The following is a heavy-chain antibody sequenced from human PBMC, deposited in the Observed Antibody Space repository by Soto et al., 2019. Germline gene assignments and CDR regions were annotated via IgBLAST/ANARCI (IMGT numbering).Heavy chain of an antibody. CDR2: IKQDGSEK. Sequence: GGSLRLSCAASGFTFSSYWMSWVRQAPGKGLEWVANIKQDGSEKYYVDSVKGRFTISRDNAKNSLYLQMNSLRAEDPAVYYCARGPPGYSSSWYDYWGQGTLVTVSS. CDR1: GFTFSSYW. CDR3: ARGPPGYSSSWYDY. D-gene: IGHD6-13*01. J-gene: IGHJ4*02. V-gene: IGHV3-7*01.